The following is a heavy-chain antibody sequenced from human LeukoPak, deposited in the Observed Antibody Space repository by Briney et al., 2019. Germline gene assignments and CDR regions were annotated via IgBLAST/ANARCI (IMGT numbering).Heavy chain of an antibody. CDR2: NNGDGSST. D-gene: IGHD1-20*01. CDR1: GFTLSSYW. J-gene: IGHJ4*02. V-gene: IGHV3-74*01. CDR3: ARGVDNWNDLLNY. Sequence: PGGSLTLSCVVSGFTLSSYWMHWVRQAPGKGLVWVSRNNGDGSSTNYADSVKGRFTSSRDDAKNTLYLRMNSLRAEDTAVYYCARGVDNWNDLLNYWGQGTLVTVSS.